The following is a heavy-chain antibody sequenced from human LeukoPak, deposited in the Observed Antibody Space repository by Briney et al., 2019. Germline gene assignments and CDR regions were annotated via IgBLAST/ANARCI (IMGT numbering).Heavy chain of an antibody. J-gene: IGHJ4*02. CDR1: GFTFDDYA. D-gene: IGHD4-23*01. Sequence: GGSLRLSCAASGFTFDDYAMHWVRQAPGKGLEWVSGISWNSGSIGYADSVKGRFTISRDNAKNSLYLQMNSLRAEDTAVYYCARAQLRWSHDYWGQGTLVTVSS. CDR2: ISWNSGSI. V-gene: IGHV3-9*01. CDR3: ARAQLRWSHDY.